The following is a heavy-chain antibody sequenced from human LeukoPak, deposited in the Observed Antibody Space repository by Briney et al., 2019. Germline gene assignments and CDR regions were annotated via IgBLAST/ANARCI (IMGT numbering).Heavy chain of an antibody. V-gene: IGHV3-21*01. CDR1: GFTFSIYS. D-gene: IGHD3-16*01. CDR3: ARYDYVWGGPYYFDY. Sequence: GGSLRLSCAASGFTFSIYSLSWVRQAPGKGLEWASSVSSSSTFISYGDSVKGRFTISRDNANNSLFLQMDSLRADDTAVYYCARYDYVWGGPYYFDYWGQGTLVTVSS. J-gene: IGHJ4*02. CDR2: VSSSSTFI.